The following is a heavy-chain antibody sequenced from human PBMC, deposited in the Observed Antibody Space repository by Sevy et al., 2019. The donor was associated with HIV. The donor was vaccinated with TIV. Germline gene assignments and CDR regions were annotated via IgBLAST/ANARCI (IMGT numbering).Heavy chain of an antibody. CDR1: GYTFTSYG. J-gene: IGHJ6*03. V-gene: IGHV1-18*04. Sequence: ASVKVSCKASGYTFTSYGISWVRQAPGQGLEWMGWISAYNGNTNYAQKLQGRVTMTTDTSTSTAYMELRSLRSDDTAVYYCARAPAAMPSYYYYYMDVWGIGTTVTVSS. CDR2: ISAYNGNT. CDR3: ARAPAAMPSYYYYYMDV. D-gene: IGHD2-2*01.